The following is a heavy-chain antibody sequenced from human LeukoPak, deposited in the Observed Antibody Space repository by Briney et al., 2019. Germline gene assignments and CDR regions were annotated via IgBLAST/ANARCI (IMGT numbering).Heavy chain of an antibody. CDR1: GDSINDHY. D-gene: IGHD5-12*01. V-gene: IGHV4-4*09. CDR3: ASGNTGYDRDSFDI. CDR2: IYSSVST. J-gene: IGHJ3*02. Sequence: SETLSLTCTVSGDSINDHYWSWIRQPPGEGLEWIGYIYSSVSTNYNPSLKSRVTISIDTSKSQFSLKLTSVTAADTAVYYCASGNTGYDRDSFDIWGQGTMVTVSS.